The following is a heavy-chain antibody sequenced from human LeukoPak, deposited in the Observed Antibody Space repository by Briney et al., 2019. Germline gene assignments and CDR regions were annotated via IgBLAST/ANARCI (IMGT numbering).Heavy chain of an antibody. D-gene: IGHD2-2*01. Sequence: SETLSPTCTVSGGSISSYYWSWIRQPPGKGVEWIGYIYYSGSTNYNPSLKSRVNISVDKSKKQFSLKLSSVTAADTAVYYCARTDIVVVPAAGVPPIYYYYMDVWGKGTTVTVSS. CDR2: IYYSGST. J-gene: IGHJ6*03. V-gene: IGHV4-59*01. CDR3: ARTDIVVVPAAGVPPIYYYYMDV. CDR1: GGSISSYY.